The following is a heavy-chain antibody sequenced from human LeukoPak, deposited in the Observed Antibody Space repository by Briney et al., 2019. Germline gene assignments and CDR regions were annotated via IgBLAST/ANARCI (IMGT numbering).Heavy chain of an antibody. CDR3: ARISYCSSTNCYWEHFDY. CDR2: ITGTGVTT. Sequence: RSGGSLRLSCAASGFTFSSYAMSWVRQAPGKGLEWVSAITGTGVTTYYADSVKGRFTISRDNSKNTLYLQMNSLRAEDTAVYYCARISYCSSTNCYWEHFDYWGQGTLVTVSS. J-gene: IGHJ4*02. CDR1: GFTFSSYA. D-gene: IGHD2-2*01. V-gene: IGHV3-23*01.